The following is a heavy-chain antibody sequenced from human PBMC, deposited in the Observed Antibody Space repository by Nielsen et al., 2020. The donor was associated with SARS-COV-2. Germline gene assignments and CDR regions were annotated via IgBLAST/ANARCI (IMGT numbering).Heavy chain of an antibody. CDR1: GYTLTELS. Sequence: VQVSCKVSGYTLTELSMHWVRQAPGKGLEWMGGFDPEDGETIYAQKFQGRVTMTEDTSTDTAYMELSSLRSEDTAVYYCATGIRFLDSFDYWGQGTLVTVSS. CDR3: ATGIRFLDSFDY. V-gene: IGHV1-24*01. J-gene: IGHJ4*02. D-gene: IGHD3-3*01. CDR2: FDPEDGET.